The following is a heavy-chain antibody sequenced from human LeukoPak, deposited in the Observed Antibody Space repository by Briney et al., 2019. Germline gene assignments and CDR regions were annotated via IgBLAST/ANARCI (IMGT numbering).Heavy chain of an antibody. CDR1: GFTFSSYA. CDR3: AREGEHCSGTSCYTLHYYYYYMDV. V-gene: IGHV3-23*01. D-gene: IGHD2-2*02. Sequence: GGSLRLSCAASGFTFSSYAMSWARQAPGKGLEWVSAISGSGGSTYYADSVKGRFTISRDNSKNTLYLQMNSLRAEDTAVYYCAREGEHCSGTSCYTLHYYYYYMDVWGKGTTVTVSS. CDR2: ISGSGGST. J-gene: IGHJ6*03.